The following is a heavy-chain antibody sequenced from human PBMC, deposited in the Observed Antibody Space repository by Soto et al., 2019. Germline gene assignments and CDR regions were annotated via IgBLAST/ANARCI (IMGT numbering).Heavy chain of an antibody. V-gene: IGHV3-30-3*01. J-gene: IGHJ4*02. CDR2: ISYDGSNK. CDR3: ATPSHYDDPFAY. CDR1: GFTFSSYA. Sequence: QVQLVESGGGVVQPGRSLRLSCAASGFTFSSYAMHWVRQAPGKGLAWVAVISYDGSNKYYADSVKGRFTISRDNSKNTLYLQMNSLRAEDTAVYYCATPSHYDDPFAYWGQGTLVTVSS. D-gene: IGHD3-3*01.